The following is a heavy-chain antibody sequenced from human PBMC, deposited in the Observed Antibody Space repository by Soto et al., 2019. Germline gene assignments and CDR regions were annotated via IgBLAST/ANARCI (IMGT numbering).Heavy chain of an antibody. V-gene: IGHV1-18*01. D-gene: IGHD6-13*01. CDR2: ISAYTGNT. CDR1: GYTFTTFG. Sequence: ASVKVSCKASGYTFTTFGISWVRQAPGQGLEWMGWISAYTGNTNYAQRVQGRVTMTTDTSTNTAYMELRGLRSDDTAVYYCARVLGYSISWWRHSAFDIWGQGTTVTVSS. CDR3: ARVLGYSISWWRHSAFDI. J-gene: IGHJ3*02.